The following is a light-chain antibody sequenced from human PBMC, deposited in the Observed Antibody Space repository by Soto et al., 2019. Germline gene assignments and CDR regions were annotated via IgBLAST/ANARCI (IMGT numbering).Light chain of an antibody. CDR2: AES. J-gene: IGKJ4*01. CDR1: QGISND. V-gene: IGKV1-17*01. Sequence: DIQMTQSPSSLYAAVGDRVIITCRASQGISNDLAWFQQKPGKAPQRLVYAESSLQSGVPSRFSGSGFGTEFKHTISSLQPEDFGPYYCLEHDSYPLASGGGTKVEIK. CDR3: LEHDSYPLA.